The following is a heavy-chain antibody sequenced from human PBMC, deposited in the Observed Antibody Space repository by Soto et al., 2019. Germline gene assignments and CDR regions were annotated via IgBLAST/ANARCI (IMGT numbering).Heavy chain of an antibody. Sequence: GGSLRISCAASGFTFSSYSMNWVRQAPGKGLEWVSYISSSSSTIYHADSVKGRFTISRDNAKNSLYLQMNSLRAEDTAVYYCARDPGISPFDYWGQGTLVTVSS. V-gene: IGHV3-48*01. CDR2: ISSSSSTI. D-gene: IGHD6-13*01. CDR1: GFTFSSYS. CDR3: ARDPGISPFDY. J-gene: IGHJ4*02.